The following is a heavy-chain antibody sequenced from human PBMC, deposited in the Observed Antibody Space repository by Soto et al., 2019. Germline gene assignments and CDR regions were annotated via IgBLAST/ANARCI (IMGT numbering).Heavy chain of an antibody. J-gene: IGHJ6*02. V-gene: IGHV4-59*01. Sequence: SETLSLTCTVSGDSIRSYFWSWIRQPPGKGLEWIGYFHYGGTTYYNPSLKSRVTISVDTSKNQFSLKLSSVTAADTAVYYFSLLNGYCISTNCHGYYGMDVWGQGTTVTVSS. CDR1: GDSIRSYF. CDR3: SLLNGYCISTNCHGYYGMDV. D-gene: IGHD2-2*03. CDR2: FHYGGTT.